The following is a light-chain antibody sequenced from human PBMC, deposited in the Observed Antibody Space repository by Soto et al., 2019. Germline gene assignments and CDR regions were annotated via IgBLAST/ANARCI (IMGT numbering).Light chain of an antibody. CDR2: SSY. CDR1: SSNIGRNA. J-gene: IGLJ2*01. V-gene: IGLV1-44*01. Sequence: QSALTQPPSASGTPGQSVTISCSGSSSNIGRNAVNWCQQLPGTAPKLLIYSSYQRPSGVPDRFSGSKSGTSGSLAIRGLQSEDEATYHCAVWDDSLNAVVFGGGTKLTVL. CDR3: AVWDDSLNAVV.